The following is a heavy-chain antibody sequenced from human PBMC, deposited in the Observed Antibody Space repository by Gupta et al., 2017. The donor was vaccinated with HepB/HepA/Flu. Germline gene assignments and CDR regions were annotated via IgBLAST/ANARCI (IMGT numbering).Heavy chain of an antibody. V-gene: IGHV3-23*01. CDR3: AKTVDYGGLTGIDY. Sequence: EVHLLESGGGLIQPGGSLRLSCAAPGFTFSSYAMNWVRQAPGKGLEWVSLISGSGSSRNYADSVGGRFTISRDNSNNTLYLQMNSLRAEDTAVYYCAKTVDYGGLTGIDYWGQGIPVTVSS. J-gene: IGHJ4*02. CDR2: ISGSGSSR. CDR1: GFTFSSYA. D-gene: IGHD4-23*01.